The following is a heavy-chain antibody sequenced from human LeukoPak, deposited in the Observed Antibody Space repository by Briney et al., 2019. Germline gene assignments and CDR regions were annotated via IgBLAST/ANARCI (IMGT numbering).Heavy chain of an antibody. J-gene: IGHJ4*02. Sequence: GASVKVSCKASGYTFTSYAMHWVRQAPGQRLEWMGWINAGNGNTKYSQKFQGRVTITRDTSASTAYVELSSLRSEDTAVYYCARVWGSYRYPDYWGQGTLVTVSS. CDR1: GYTFTSYA. V-gene: IGHV1-3*01. D-gene: IGHD3-16*02. CDR3: ARVWGSYRYPDY. CDR2: INAGNGNT.